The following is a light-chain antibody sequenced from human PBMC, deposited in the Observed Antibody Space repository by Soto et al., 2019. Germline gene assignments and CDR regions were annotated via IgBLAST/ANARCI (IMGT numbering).Light chain of an antibody. CDR3: MQATHLPLT. J-gene: IGKJ4*01. Sequence: DVVMTQSPLSLPVTLGQPASISCRSSQSLVHSDGNTYLNWYQQRPGQSPRRLIYEVSRRDSGVPDRFSGSGSGTDFTLKISRVEADDVAVYYCMQATHLPLTFGGGTKVEIK. CDR1: QSLVHSDGNTY. V-gene: IGKV2-30*02. CDR2: EVS.